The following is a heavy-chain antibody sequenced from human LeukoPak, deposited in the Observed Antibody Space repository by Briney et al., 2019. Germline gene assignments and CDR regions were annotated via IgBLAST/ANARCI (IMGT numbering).Heavy chain of an antibody. CDR3: ARDLGYSSGPNY. Sequence: GGSLRLSCAASGFSFSSFSMNWVRQAPGKGLEWVSYISGGSSITYYVDSVKGRFTISRDNAKNSLYLQMNSLRAEDTAVYYCARDLGYSSGPNYWGQGTRVTVSS. V-gene: IGHV3-21*01. CDR2: ISGGSSIT. D-gene: IGHD6-19*01. J-gene: IGHJ4*02. CDR1: GFSFSSFS.